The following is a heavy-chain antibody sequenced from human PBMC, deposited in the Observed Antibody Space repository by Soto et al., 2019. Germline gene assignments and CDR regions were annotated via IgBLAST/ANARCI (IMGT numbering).Heavy chain of an antibody. D-gene: IGHD3-10*01. CDR2: IIPIFGTA. J-gene: IGHJ4*02. CDR3: ARDRSGLRQPFDY. V-gene: IGHV1-69*13. Sequence: SVRVSCKAAGGTLSSYTISWVRQAPGQGLEWMGRIIPIFGTANYAQKFQGRVTITADESTSTAYMELSSLRSEDTAVYYCARDRSGLRQPFDYWGQGTLVTVSS. CDR1: GGTLSSYT.